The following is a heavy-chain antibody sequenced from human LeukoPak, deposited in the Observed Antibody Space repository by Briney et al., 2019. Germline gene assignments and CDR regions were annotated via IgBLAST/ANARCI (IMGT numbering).Heavy chain of an antibody. CDR1: GFTFSNPW. CDR3: TTSRRTYYYDSSGYYLNGFDI. V-gene: IGHV3-15*01. D-gene: IGHD3-22*01. Sequence: GGSLRLSCAASGFTFSNPWMSWVRQAPGKGLEWVGRIKSKTDGGTTDYAASVKGRFTISRDDSKNTLYLQMNSLKTEDTAVYYCTTSRRTYYYDSSGYYLNGFDIWGQGTMVTVSS. CDR2: IKSKTDGGTT. J-gene: IGHJ3*02.